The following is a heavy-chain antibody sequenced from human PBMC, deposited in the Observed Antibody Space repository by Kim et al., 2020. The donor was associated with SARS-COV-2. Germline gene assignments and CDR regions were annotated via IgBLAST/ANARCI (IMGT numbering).Heavy chain of an antibody. V-gene: IGHV6-1*01. J-gene: IGHJ5*02. Sequence: SQTLSLTCAISGDSVSSNSASWNWIRQSPSRGLEWLGRTYYRSKWYNNYAVSVKSRITISPDTSKNQFSLQLNSVTPEDTAVYYCAREPWGRMVGVTIDGLIWFDPWGQGTLVTVSS. CDR1: GDSVSSNSAS. CDR3: AREPWGRMVGVTIDGLIWFDP. D-gene: IGHD3-10*01. CDR2: TYYRSKWYN.